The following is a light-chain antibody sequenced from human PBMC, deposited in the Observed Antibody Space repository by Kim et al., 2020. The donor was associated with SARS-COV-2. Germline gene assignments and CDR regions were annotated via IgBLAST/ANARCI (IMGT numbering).Light chain of an antibody. V-gene: IGKV1-5*01. CDR3: QHLGT. CDR2: HAS. CDR1: QSISGW. J-gene: IGKJ1*01. Sequence: STLAASVGDRGTITCRASQSISGWLAWYQQKPGKAPKLLIYHASTLQGGVPSRFSGSGSGTEFTLTINNLQPDDFATYYCQHLGTFGLGTKVDIK.